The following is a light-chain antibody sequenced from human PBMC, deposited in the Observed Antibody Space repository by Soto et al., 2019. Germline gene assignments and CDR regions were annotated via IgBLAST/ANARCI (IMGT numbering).Light chain of an antibody. CDR2: SNN. Sequence: QSVLTQPPSASGTPGQRVTISCSGSSSNIGSNTVNWYQQLPGTAPKLLMYSNNQRPSGVPDRFSGSKSGTSASLAISGLQSEDEADYYCAAWDDSLTAHVVFGGGTKVTVL. CDR3: AAWDDSLTAHVV. V-gene: IGLV1-44*01. J-gene: IGLJ2*01. CDR1: SSNIGSNT.